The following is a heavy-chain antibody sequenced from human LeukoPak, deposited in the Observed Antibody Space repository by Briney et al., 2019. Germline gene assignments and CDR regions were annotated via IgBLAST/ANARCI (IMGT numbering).Heavy chain of an antibody. CDR3: ARVGPRAWIRHSSGWYWDY. D-gene: IGHD6-19*01. CDR1: GGSFSGYY. V-gene: IGHV4-34*01. Sequence: SETLSLTCAVYGGSFSGYYWSWIRQPPGKGLEWIGEINHSGSTNYNPSLKSRVTISVDTSKNQFSLKLSSVTAADTAVYYCARVGPRAWIRHSSGWYWDYWGQGTLVTVPS. J-gene: IGHJ4*02. CDR2: INHSGST.